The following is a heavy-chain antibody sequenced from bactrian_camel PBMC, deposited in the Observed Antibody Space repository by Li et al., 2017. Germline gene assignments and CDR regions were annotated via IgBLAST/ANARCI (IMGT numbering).Heavy chain of an antibody. CDR1: GTTGRIYC. Sequence: HVQLVESGGGSVQTGGSLNLSCAASGTTGRIYCMGWFRQAPGKEREGVARIGIDGTTTYADSVKGRFTISEGSAENTLYLQMTSLKPEDTAEYYCVRSLHYLDNYILAYWGQGTQVTVS. V-gene: IGHV3S53*01. D-gene: IGHD2*01. J-gene: IGHJ4*01. CDR3: VRSLHYLDNYILAY. CDR2: IGIDGTT.